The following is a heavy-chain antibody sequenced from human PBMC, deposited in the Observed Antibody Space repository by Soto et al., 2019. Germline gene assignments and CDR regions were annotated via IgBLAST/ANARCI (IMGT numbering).Heavy chain of an antibody. D-gene: IGHD1-1*01. V-gene: IGHV3-48*02. CDR3: AREWNPLNWFDP. J-gene: IGHJ5*02. Sequence: HPGGSLRLSCAASGFTFSSYSMNWVRQAPGKGLEWVSYISSSSSTIYYADSVKGRFTISRDNAKNSQYLQMNSLRDEDTAVYYCAREWNPLNWFDPWGQGTLVTVSS. CDR1: GFTFSSYS. CDR2: ISSSSSTI.